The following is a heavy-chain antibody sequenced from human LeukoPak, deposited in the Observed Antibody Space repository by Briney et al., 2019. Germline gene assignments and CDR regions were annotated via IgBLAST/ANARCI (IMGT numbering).Heavy chain of an antibody. CDR2: GDYSGGT. J-gene: IGHJ4*02. Sequence: SETLSLTCTVSGDSFSSVTDYWVWIRQPPGEGLEWIASGDYSGGTYYNPSLESRVAISADMSKNQFSLKLTSVTGADTAVYYCAGERGEEYSSGWYKRNYFDNWGQGIRVTVSS. CDR3: AGERGEEYSSGWYKRNYFDN. CDR1: GDSFSSVTDY. D-gene: IGHD6-19*01. V-gene: IGHV4-39*07.